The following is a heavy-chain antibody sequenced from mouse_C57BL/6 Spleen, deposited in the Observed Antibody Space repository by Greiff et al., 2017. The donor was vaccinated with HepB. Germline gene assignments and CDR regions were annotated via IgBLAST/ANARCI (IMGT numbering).Heavy chain of an antibody. Sequence: EVKLQESGPELVKPGASVKMSCKASGYTFTDYNMHWVKQSHGKSLEWIGYINPNNGGTSYNQKFKGKATLTVNKSSSTAYMELRSLTSEDSAVYYCATYSNYEDFDYWGQGTTLTVSS. CDR3: ATYSNYEDFDY. J-gene: IGHJ2*01. CDR1: GYTFTDYN. D-gene: IGHD2-5*01. V-gene: IGHV1-22*01. CDR2: INPNNGGT.